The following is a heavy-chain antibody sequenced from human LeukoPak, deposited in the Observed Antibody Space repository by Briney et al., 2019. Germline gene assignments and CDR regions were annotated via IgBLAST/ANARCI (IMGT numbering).Heavy chain of an antibody. V-gene: IGHV4-34*01. J-gene: IGHJ4*02. CDR2: LNHSGST. D-gene: IGHD3-3*01. Sequence: SETLSLTCAVYGGSFSGYYWSWIRQPPGKGLEWLGELNHSGSTNYNPSLKSRVTISVDTSKNQFSLKLSSVTAADTAVYYCARKHYDFWSGYYFDYWGQGTLVTVSS. CDR1: GGSFSGYY. CDR3: ARKHYDFWSGYYFDY.